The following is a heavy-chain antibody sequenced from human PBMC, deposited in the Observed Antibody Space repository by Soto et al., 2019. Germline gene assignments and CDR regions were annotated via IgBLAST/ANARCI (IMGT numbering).Heavy chain of an antibody. D-gene: IGHD6-6*01. CDR3: ARSTAARLPFDY. V-gene: IGHV4-34*01. J-gene: IGHJ4*02. Sequence: PSETLSLTCAVYVGSFSGYYWSWIRQPPGKGLEWIGEINHSGSTNYNPSLKSRVTISVDTSKNQFSLKLSSVTAADTAVYYCARSTAARLPFDYWGQGTLVTVSS. CDR1: VGSFSGYY. CDR2: INHSGST.